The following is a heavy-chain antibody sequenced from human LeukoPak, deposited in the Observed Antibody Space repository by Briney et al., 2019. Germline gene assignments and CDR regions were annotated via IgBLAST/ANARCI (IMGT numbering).Heavy chain of an antibody. J-gene: IGHJ6*02. D-gene: IGHD5-18*01. CDR3: ARDAVDTANAV. V-gene: IGHV3-74*01. CDR2: INSYGSIT. CDR1: GFTFTTYW. Sequence: GRSLRLSCAASGFTFTTYWMHWVRQAPGKERVWVSHINSYGSITSYADSVKGRFTISRDNAKNTLYLQMNSLRAEDTAVYYCARDAVDTANAVWGQGTTVTVSS.